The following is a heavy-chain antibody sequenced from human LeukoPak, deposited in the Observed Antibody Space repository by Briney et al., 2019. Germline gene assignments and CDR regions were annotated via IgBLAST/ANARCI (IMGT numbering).Heavy chain of an antibody. D-gene: IGHD3-10*01. CDR3: TRGPPDGSGNYYPGDF. J-gene: IGHJ4*02. CDR2: ISSDGTNT. CDR1: GFTFSSHW. V-gene: IGHV3-74*01. Sequence: GGSLRLSCAASGFTFSSHWMHWVRQAPGKGLVWVSRISSDGTNTNYADSVKGRFTISRDNAKNTLYLQMNSLRVEDTAVYYCTRGPPDGSGNYYPGDFWGQGTLVTVSS.